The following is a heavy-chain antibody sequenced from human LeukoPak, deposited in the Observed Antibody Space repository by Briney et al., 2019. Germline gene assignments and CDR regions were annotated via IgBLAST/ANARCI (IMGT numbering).Heavy chain of an antibody. CDR1: GFTFSSYG. CDR2: ISYDGSNK. Sequence: SGGSLRLSCAASGFTFSSYGMHWVRQAPGKGLEWVAVISYDGSNKYYADSVKGRFTISRDNSKNTLYLQMNSLRAEDTAVYYCAKDSLGQYYYDSSGYALYYYGMDVWGQGTTVTVSS. J-gene: IGHJ6*02. D-gene: IGHD3-22*01. V-gene: IGHV3-30*18. CDR3: AKDSLGQYYYDSSGYALYYYGMDV.